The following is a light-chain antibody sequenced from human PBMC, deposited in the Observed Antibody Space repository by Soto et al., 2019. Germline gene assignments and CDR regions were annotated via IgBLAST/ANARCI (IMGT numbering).Light chain of an antibody. CDR2: KVS. V-gene: IGKV1-5*03. Sequence: DIQMTQAPSSLSASLGDRVTITCRASQDISSWFAWYQQKPGKAPKVLIYKVSNLQRGVPSRFSGSGSGTEFTLTISGLQPDDFATYYCQHYKFFPWTFGQGTKVDIK. CDR1: QDISSW. CDR3: QHYKFFPWT. J-gene: IGKJ1*01.